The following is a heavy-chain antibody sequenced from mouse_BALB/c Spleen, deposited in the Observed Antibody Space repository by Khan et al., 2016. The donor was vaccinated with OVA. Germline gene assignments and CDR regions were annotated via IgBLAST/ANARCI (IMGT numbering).Heavy chain of an antibody. V-gene: IGHV2-6-2*01. J-gene: IGHJ4*01. CDR2: IWSDGST. Sequence: VQLQESGPDLVAPSQSLSITCTVSGFSLTSYAIHWVRQPPGKGLEWLVVIWSDGSTTYNSALKSRLSISKDNSKSQVFLKINSLQTDDTAMDYCARHQFPLSMDSWGQGTSVTVSS. CDR1: GFSLTSYA. CDR3: ARHQFPLSMDS.